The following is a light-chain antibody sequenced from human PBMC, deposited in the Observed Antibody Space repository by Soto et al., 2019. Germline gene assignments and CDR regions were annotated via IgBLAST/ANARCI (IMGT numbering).Light chain of an antibody. J-gene: IGKJ4*01. Sequence: EIVMTQSSATLPVSPGETATLSSSSRQSVSSNLAWYQQKPGQAPRLLIYGASTRATGIPARFSGSGSGTEFTLTISSLQSEDFAVYYCQQYNNWLLTFGGGTKVDIK. CDR3: QQYNNWLLT. V-gene: IGKV3-15*01. CDR2: GAS. CDR1: QSVSSN.